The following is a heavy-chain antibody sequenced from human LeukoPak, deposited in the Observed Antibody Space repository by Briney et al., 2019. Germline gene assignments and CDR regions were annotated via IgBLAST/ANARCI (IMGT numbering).Heavy chain of an antibody. V-gene: IGHV4-59*01. CDR3: CSSTRGYNWFDP. CDR2: IYYSGST. J-gene: IGHJ5*02. Sequence: SETLSLTCTVSGGSISSYYWSWIRQPPGRGLEWIGYIYYSGSTNYNPSLKSRVTISVDTSKNQFSLKLSSVTAADTAVYYCCSSTRGYNWFDPWGQGTLVTVSS. CDR1: GGSISSYY. D-gene: IGHD2-2*01.